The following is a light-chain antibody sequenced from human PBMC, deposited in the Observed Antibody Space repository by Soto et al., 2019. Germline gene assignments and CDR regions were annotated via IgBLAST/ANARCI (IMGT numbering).Light chain of an antibody. CDR3: QTWGNGYV. Sequence: QSVLTQSPSASASLGASVKLTCTLSSGHSSYAIAWHQQQPEKGPRYLMKLNSDGSHSKGDGIPDRFSGSSSGAERYLTISSLQSEDEADYYCQTWGNGYVFGTGTKLTVL. CDR1: SGHSSYA. CDR2: LNSDGSH. J-gene: IGLJ1*01. V-gene: IGLV4-69*01.